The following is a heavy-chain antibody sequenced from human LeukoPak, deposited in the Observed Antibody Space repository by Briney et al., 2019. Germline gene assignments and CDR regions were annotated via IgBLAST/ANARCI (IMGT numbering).Heavy chain of an antibody. Sequence: SETLSLTCTVFGDSMNNYYWNWIRQPPGKGLEWIGNIHHGGTTKFHPSLESRVTISVDTSKRQFSLRLRSVTAADTAVYYCAKTGSLFGRFLDHWGQGALVIVSS. D-gene: IGHD3-10*02. CDR1: GDSMNNYY. J-gene: IGHJ4*02. V-gene: IGHV4-59*01. CDR2: IHHGGTT. CDR3: AKTGSLFGRFLDH.